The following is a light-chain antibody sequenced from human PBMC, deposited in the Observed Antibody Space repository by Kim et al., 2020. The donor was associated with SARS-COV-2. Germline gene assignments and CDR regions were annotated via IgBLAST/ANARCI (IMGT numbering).Light chain of an antibody. Sequence: QSALTQPASVSGSPGQSITISCTGTTSDVGGYNYVSWYQQHPGKVPKLIIYDVSARPSGVSNRFSGSKSGNTASLTISGLQAEDEADYYCNSYTSSDTLVFGTGTKVTVL. V-gene: IGLV2-14*01. CDR3: NSYTSSDTLV. CDR1: TSDVGGYNY. CDR2: DVS. J-gene: IGLJ1*01.